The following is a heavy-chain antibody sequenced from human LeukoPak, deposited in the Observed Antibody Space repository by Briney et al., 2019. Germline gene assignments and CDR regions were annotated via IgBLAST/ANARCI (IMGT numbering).Heavy chain of an antibody. CDR2: ISAYSGNT. CDR3: ARAGYSSSQFYGMDV. V-gene: IGHV1-18*01. J-gene: IGHJ6*02. D-gene: IGHD6-13*01. Sequence: ASVKVSCKASGYTFTSYGISWVRQAPGQGLEWMGWISAYSGNTNYAQKLQGRVTMTTDTSTSTAYMELRSLRSDDTAVYYCARAGYSSSQFYGMDVWGQGTTVTVSS. CDR1: GYTFTSYG.